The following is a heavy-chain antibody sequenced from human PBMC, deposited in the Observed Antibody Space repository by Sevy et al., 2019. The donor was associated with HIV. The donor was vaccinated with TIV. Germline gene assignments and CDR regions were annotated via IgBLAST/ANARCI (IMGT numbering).Heavy chain of an antibody. CDR2: IYYSGST. CDR1: GGSISSYY. V-gene: IGHV4-59*01. J-gene: IGHJ3*02. CDR3: ARDKSIVGATGDFDAFDI. D-gene: IGHD1-26*01. Sequence: SETLSLTCTVSGGSISSYYWSWIRQPPGKGLEWIGYIYYSGSTNYNPSLKSRVTISVDTSKNQFSLKLSSVTAADTAVYYCARDKSIVGATGDFDAFDIWGQGTMVTVSS.